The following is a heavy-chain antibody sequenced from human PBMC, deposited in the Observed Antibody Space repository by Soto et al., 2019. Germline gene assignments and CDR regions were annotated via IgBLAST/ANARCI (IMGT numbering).Heavy chain of an antibody. CDR1: GDSVSSNSAA. CDR2: TYYRSKWYN. J-gene: IGHJ5*02. D-gene: IGHD2-15*01. CDR3: ARDPERYCGGGSCSPHHWFDP. Sequence: SQTLSLTFAISGDSVSSNSAAWNWIRQSPSRGLEWLGRTYYRSKWYNDYAVSVKSRITINPDTSKNQFSLQLNSVTPEDTAVYYCARDPERYCGGGSCSPHHWFDPWGQGTLVTVSS. V-gene: IGHV6-1*01.